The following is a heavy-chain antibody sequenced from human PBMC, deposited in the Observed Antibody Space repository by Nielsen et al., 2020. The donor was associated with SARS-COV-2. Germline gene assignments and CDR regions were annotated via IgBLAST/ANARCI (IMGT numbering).Heavy chain of an antibody. CDR2: ISHGGST. Sequence: SETLSLTCAVYGGSFSDYYWTWIRQPPGKGLEWIGEISHGGSTRYNPSLKSRVTISVDTSKNQFSLKLSSVTAADTAVYYCARAPRGIYDFWSGSIDAFDIWGQGTMVTVSS. CDR1: GGSFSDYY. CDR3: ARAPRGIYDFWSGSIDAFDI. D-gene: IGHD3-3*01. J-gene: IGHJ3*02. V-gene: IGHV4-34*01.